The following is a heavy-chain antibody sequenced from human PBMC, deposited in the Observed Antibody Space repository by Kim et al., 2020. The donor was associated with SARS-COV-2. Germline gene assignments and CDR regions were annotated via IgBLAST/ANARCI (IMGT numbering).Heavy chain of an antibody. CDR3: ARVWAGQPAAMQYFDY. V-gene: IGHV1-46*01. J-gene: IGHJ4*02. CDR1: GYTFTSYY. Sequence: ASVKVSCKASGYTFTSYYMHWVRQAPGQGLEWMGIINPSGGSTSYAQKFQGRVTMTRDMSTSTVYMELSSLRSEDTAVYYCARVWAGQPAAMQYFDYWGQGTLVTVSS. CDR2: INPSGGST. D-gene: IGHD2-2*01.